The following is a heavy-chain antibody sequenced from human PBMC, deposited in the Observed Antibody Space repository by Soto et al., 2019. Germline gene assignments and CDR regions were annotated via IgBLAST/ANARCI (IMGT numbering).Heavy chain of an antibody. V-gene: IGHV4-34*01. CDR2: INHSGST. CDR1: GGSFSGYY. CDR3: ARGGCTNGVCYSAPDDY. Sequence: LSLTCAVYGGSFSGYYWSWIRQPPGKGLEWIGEINHSGSTNYNPSLKSRVTISVDTSKNQFSLKLSSVTAADTAVYYCARGGCTNGVCYSAPDDYWGQGTPVTVSS. J-gene: IGHJ4*02. D-gene: IGHD2-8*01.